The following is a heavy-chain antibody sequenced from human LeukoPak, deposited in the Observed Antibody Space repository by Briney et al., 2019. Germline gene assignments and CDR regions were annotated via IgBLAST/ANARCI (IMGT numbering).Heavy chain of an antibody. CDR3: ARDAVFVVPAAARGWFDP. J-gene: IGHJ5*02. V-gene: IGHV1-2*02. CDR1: GGTFSSYA. CDR2: INPNSGGT. D-gene: IGHD2-2*01. Sequence: ASVKVSCKASGGTFSSYAISWVRQAPGQGLEWMGWINPNSGGTNYAQKFQGRVTMTRDTSISTAYMELSRLRSDDTAVYYCARDAVFVVPAAARGWFDPWGQGTLVTVSS.